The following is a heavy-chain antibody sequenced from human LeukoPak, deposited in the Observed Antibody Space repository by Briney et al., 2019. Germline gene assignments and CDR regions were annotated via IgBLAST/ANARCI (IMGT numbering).Heavy chain of an antibody. Sequence: SVKVSCKASGGTFSSYAISWVRQAPGQGLEWTGRIIPILGIANYALKFQGRVTITADKSTSTAYMELSSLRSEDTAVYYCARGAHSNYYGSGSPRLDYWGQGTLVTVSS. CDR3: ARGAHSNYYGSGSPRLDY. D-gene: IGHD3-10*01. J-gene: IGHJ4*02. V-gene: IGHV1-69*04. CDR1: GGTFSSYA. CDR2: IIPILGIA.